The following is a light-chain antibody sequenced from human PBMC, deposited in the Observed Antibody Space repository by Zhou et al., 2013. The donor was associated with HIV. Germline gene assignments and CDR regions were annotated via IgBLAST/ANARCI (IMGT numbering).Light chain of an antibody. CDR2: AAS. CDR3: QQSYSFPQLT. J-gene: IGKJ3*01. Sequence: DIQLTQSPSSLSASVGDRVTITCRASQSVSNFLNWYQQKSGKAPKLLIYAASTLQSGVPSRFSGSGSGTYFTLTIRSLQLEDFAIYYCQQSYSFPQLTFGPGTKVDIK. CDR1: QSVSNF. V-gene: IGKV1-39*01.